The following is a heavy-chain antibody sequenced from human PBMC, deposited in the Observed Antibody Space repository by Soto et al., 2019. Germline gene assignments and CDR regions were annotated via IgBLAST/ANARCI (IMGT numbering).Heavy chain of an antibody. CDR1: GGSMSHYY. CDR2: IYHSGSS. J-gene: IGHJ5*02. D-gene: IGHD3-3*01. Sequence: SETLSLTCTVSGGSMSHYYWNLIRQPPGKGLEWIGYIYHSGSSNYNPSLKSRVTISVDTSKNQFSLMLSSVTAADTAVYYCATGREWYPNRTWFDPWGQGTLVTVSS. CDR3: ATGREWYPNRTWFDP. V-gene: IGHV4-59*01.